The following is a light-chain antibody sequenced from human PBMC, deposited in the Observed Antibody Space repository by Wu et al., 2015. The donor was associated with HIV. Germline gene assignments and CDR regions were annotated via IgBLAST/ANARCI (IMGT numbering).Light chain of an antibody. CDR2: GAT. Sequence: DIQMTQSPSSLSASIGDRVTITCRASQDINTYLNWYQQRPGKAPKLLIYGATTLQSGVSSWFSGTASGTEFTLTFKILQPEDFATYYCQQSYSTPFTFGGGTKVDIK. CDR1: QDINTY. J-gene: IGKJ4*01. V-gene: IGKV1-39*01. CDR3: QQSYSTPFT.